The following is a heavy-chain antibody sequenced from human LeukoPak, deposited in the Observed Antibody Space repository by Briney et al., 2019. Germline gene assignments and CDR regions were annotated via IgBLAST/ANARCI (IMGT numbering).Heavy chain of an antibody. Sequence: PSETLSLTCTVSGGSISSGSYYWSWIRQPAGKGLEWIGRIYTSGSTNYNPSLKSRVTISVDTSKNQFSLKLSSVTAADTAVYYCARVGYCSSTSCSYYFDYWGQGTLVTVSS. D-gene: IGHD2-2*01. CDR1: GGSISSGSYY. V-gene: IGHV4-61*02. CDR2: IYTSGST. CDR3: ARVGYCSSTSCSYYFDY. J-gene: IGHJ4*02.